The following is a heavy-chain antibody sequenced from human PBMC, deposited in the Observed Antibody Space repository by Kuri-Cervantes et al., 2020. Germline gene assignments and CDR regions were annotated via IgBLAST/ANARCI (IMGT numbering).Heavy chain of an antibody. CDR3: ARDGYYYDSSGHYYYYGMDV. D-gene: IGHD3-22*01. CDR1: GFTVSSDY. J-gene: IGHJ6*02. Sequence: GESLKISCAASGFTVSSDYMKWVRQAPGKGLEWVSAIYSNSRTYYADSVKGRFTISRDNAKNSLYLQMNSLRDEDTAVYYCARDGYYYDSSGHYYYYGMDVWGQGTTVTVSS. V-gene: IGHV3-53*01. CDR2: IYSNSRT.